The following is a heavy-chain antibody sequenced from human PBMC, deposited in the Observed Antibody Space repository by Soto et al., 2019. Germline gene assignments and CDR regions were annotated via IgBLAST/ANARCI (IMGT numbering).Heavy chain of an antibody. CDR1: GFTFDDYA. V-gene: IGHV3-9*01. Sequence: VQLVESGGGLVQPGRSLRLSCAASGFTFDDYAMHWVRQAPGKGLEWVSGISWNSGSIGYADSVTGRFTISRDNAKNSLYLQMNSLRAEDTALYYCAKDMLLSGHDAFDIWGQGTMVTVSS. D-gene: IGHD2-15*01. J-gene: IGHJ3*02. CDR2: ISWNSGSI. CDR3: AKDMLLSGHDAFDI.